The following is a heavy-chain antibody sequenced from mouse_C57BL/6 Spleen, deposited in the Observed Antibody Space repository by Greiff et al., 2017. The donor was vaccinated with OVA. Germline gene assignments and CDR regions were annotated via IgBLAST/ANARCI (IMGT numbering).Heavy chain of an antibody. D-gene: IGHD1-2*01. V-gene: IGHV1-15*01. CDR3: TRGGYTFAY. CDR2: IDPETGGT. J-gene: IGHJ3*01. Sequence: LQESGAELVRPGASVTLSCKASGYTFTDYEMHWVKQTPVHGLEWIGAIDPETGGTAYNQKFKGKAILTADKSSSTAYMELRSLTSEDSAVYYCTRGGYTFAYWGQGTLVTVSA. CDR1: GYTFTDYE.